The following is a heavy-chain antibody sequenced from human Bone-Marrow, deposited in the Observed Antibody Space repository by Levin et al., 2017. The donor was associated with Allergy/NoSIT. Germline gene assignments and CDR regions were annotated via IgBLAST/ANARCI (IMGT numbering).Heavy chain of an antibody. J-gene: IGHJ5*02. V-gene: IGHV3-11*05. CDR2: ISRSSGDT. Sequence: PGGSLRLSCAASGFTFSDDYMTWIRQAPGKGLEWVSYISRSSGDTTYAESVRGRFTVSRDNAKNLLYLQMNSLRVEDTAVYFCARDRTLFSAGSGTNNWFDPWGQGTLVTVSS. D-gene: IGHD3-10*01. CDR1: GFTFSDDY. CDR3: ARDRTLFSAGSGTNNWFDP.